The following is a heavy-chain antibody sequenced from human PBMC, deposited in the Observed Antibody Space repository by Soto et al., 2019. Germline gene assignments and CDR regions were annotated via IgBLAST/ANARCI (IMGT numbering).Heavy chain of an antibody. V-gene: IGHV4-30-2*01. CDR1: GGSISSGGYS. D-gene: IGHD6-13*01. J-gene: IGHJ4*02. CDR3: ARRPLAYFDS. CDR2: IYHSGST. Sequence: SETLSLTCAVSGGSISSGGYSCNWIRQPPGKGLEWIGYIYHSGSTYYNPSLKSRVTISVDRSKNQFSLKLSSVTAADTAVYFCARRPLAYFDSWGRGTQVTVSS.